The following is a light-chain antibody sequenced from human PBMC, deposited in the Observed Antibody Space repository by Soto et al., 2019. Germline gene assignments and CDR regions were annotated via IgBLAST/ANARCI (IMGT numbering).Light chain of an antibody. V-gene: IGKV3-20*01. CDR3: QQYDSSPVT. CDR1: QSVSSSY. Sequence: VLTQSPGTLSLSPGERATLSCRASQSVSSSYLTWYQQKPGQAPRLLIYGASSRATDIPDRFSGSGSGTDFTLTISRLEPEDFAVYYCQQYDSSPVTFGQGTKLEIK. CDR2: GAS. J-gene: IGKJ2*01.